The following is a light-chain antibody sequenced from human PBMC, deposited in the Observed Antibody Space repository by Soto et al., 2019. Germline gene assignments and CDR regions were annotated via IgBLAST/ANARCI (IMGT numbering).Light chain of an antibody. Sequence: EIVLSPAPGALFLSPGESATLSCKARQSVSSSYLAWYQQKPRQAHRLIIYDASNRATGIPARFSGSGSGTDFTLTISSLEPEDFALYYGQQRNSWPTIIFGQGTRLEIK. CDR3: QQRNSWPTII. CDR1: QSVSSSY. V-gene: IGKV3D-20*02. CDR2: DAS. J-gene: IGKJ5*01.